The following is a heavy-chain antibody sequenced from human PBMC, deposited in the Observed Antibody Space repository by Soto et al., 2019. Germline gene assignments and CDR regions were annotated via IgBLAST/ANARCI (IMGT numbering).Heavy chain of an antibody. CDR1: GYTFTNYY. CDR3: ARGGYSYGNWFDP. D-gene: IGHD5-18*01. Sequence: QVQLVQSGAEVQKPGASVKVSCKASGYTFTNYYMHCVRQAPGQVLEWMGIFNPSDGSTSFAQKLQGRVTMTRDTSTSTVYMELSSLRSEDTAMYYCARGGYSYGNWFDPWGQGPLVTVSS. V-gene: IGHV1-46*01. CDR2: FNPSDGST. J-gene: IGHJ5*02.